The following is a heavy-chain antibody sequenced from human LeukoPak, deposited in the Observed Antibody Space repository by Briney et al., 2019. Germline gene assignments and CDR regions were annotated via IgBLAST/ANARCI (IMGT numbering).Heavy chain of an antibody. CDR2: ISAYNGNT. CDR3: ARENYYDSSGYPTSDY. Sequence: ASVKVSCKASGYTFTSYGISWVRQAPGQGLEWMGWISAYNGNTNHAQKLQGRVTMTTDTSTSTAYMELRSLRSDDTAVYYCARENYYDSSGYPTSDYWGQGTLVTVSS. CDR1: GYTFTSYG. V-gene: IGHV1-18*01. D-gene: IGHD3-22*01. J-gene: IGHJ4*02.